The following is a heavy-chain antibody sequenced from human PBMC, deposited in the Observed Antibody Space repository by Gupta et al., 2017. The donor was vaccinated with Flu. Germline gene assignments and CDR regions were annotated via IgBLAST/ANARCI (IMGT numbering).Heavy chain of an antibody. J-gene: IGHJ4*02. CDR3: ASARGYCSSSSCFGSGVDY. V-gene: IGHV1-2*06. Sequence: GLEWMGQINPNSGGTNYAQKFQGRVTMTRDTSISTAYMELSRLRSDDTAVYYCASARGYCSSSSCFGSGVDYWGQGTLVTVSS. CDR2: INPNSGGT. D-gene: IGHD2-2*01.